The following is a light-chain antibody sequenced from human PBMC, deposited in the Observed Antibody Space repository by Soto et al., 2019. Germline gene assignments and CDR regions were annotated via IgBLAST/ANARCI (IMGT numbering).Light chain of an antibody. J-gene: IGKJ4*01. Sequence: EIVLTQSPATLSLSPGERATLSCSASQSISSHLAWYQQKPGQTPRLLMYDASNRATAVPARFSGSGSGTDFTLTISSLEPEDLAVYYCQQRSTWPLTFGGGTKVEIK. V-gene: IGKV3-11*01. CDR2: DAS. CDR3: QQRSTWPLT. CDR1: QSISSH.